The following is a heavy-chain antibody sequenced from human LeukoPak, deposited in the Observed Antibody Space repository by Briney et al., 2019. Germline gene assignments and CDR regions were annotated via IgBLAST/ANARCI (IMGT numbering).Heavy chain of an antibody. CDR2: ISSSSSTI. V-gene: IGHV3-48*01. Sequence: PGGSLRLSCAASGFTFSSYSMNWVRQAPGKGLEWVSYISSSSSTIYYADSVKGRFTISRDNAKNSLYLQMNSLRAEDTAVYYCARVGGYCSGGSCDHFDYWGQGTLVTVSS. CDR3: ARVGGYCSGGSCDHFDY. D-gene: IGHD2-15*01. CDR1: GFTFSSYS. J-gene: IGHJ4*02.